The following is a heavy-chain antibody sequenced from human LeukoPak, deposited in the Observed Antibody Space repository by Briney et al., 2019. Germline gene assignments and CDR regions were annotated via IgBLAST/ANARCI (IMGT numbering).Heavy chain of an antibody. D-gene: IGHD3-10*01. V-gene: IGHV3-15*01. CDR2: IKSKTDGETT. CDR1: GFTFSGAW. CDR3: TTGFYGSGSYPFQH. Sequence: PGGSLRLSCAASGFTFSGAWMNWVRQAPGKGLEGVGRIKSKTDGETTDYTAPVKGRFTISRDDSKNTLYLHMNSLDTEDTAVYYCTTGFYGSGSYPFQHWGRGTLVTVSS. J-gene: IGHJ1*01.